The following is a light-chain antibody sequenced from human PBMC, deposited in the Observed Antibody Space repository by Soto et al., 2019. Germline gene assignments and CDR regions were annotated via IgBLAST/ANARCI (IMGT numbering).Light chain of an antibody. CDR1: QSINRW. J-gene: IGKJ1*01. CDR2: DVS. CDR3: QEYTTYSRM. Sequence: IQMTQSPSTLSASVGDRVTITCRASQSINRWLAWYQQKPGRAPTVLIYDVSTLESGVPSRFSGGGSGTEFTLTITSLQPDDFATYYCQEYTTYSRMFGQGTKVDIK. V-gene: IGKV1-5*01.